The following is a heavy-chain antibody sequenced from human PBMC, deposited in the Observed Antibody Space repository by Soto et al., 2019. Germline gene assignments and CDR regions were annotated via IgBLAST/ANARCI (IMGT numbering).Heavy chain of an antibody. CDR3: ARGQEGVVATH. J-gene: IGHJ4*02. D-gene: IGHD5-12*01. CDR1: GGSLSGYY. V-gene: IGHV4-34*01. CDR2: IKDGGST. Sequence: QVQLQQWGAGLLKPSETLSLTCAVNGGSLSGYYWSWIRQPPGKGLEWIGEIKDGGSTNYSPSLKSRATXSXSTSSNHFSLRLNSVTAADTAVYYCARGQEGVVATHWDQGTLVTVSS.